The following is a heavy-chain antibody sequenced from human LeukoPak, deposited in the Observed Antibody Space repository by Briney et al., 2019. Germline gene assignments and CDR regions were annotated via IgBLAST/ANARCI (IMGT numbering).Heavy chain of an antibody. CDR3: ARARTTYGGKGYFDY. D-gene: IGHD4-23*01. Sequence: GESLKISCTGSGYSFTSYWIGWVRQVPGKGLEWMGIIYPGDSDTRYSPSFQGQVTISADKSISTAYLQWSSLKASDTAMYFCARARTTYGGKGYFDYWGQGTLVTVSS. CDR1: GYSFTSYW. CDR2: IYPGDSDT. J-gene: IGHJ4*02. V-gene: IGHV5-51*01.